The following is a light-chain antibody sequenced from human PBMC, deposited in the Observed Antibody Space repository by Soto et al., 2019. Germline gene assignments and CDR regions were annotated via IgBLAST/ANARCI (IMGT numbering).Light chain of an antibody. V-gene: IGKV1-12*01. J-gene: IGKJ1*01. Sequence: DIQMTQSPSSVSASVGDRVTITCRASQGIGSWLAWYQQKAGKAPKLLIYAASSLQSGVPSRFSGSESGTDFTLTISSLQPEDSATYYCQHANSFPWTFGQGTKVEIK. CDR2: AAS. CDR1: QGIGSW. CDR3: QHANSFPWT.